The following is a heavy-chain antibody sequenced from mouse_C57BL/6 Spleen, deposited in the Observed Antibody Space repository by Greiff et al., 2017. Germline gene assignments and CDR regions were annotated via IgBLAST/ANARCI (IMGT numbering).Heavy chain of an antibody. D-gene: IGHD2-12*01. J-gene: IGHJ2*01. V-gene: IGHV2-3*01. CDR3: SKRGYNYGYLDY. CDR2: IWGDGST. Sequence: QVQLKESGPGLVAPSHCLSISCTVSGFSLTSYGVSWVRQPPGKGLEWLGVIWGDGSTNYHSALISRKSISKDKSKSQVSLNLNSLQTADTATYYYSKRGYNYGYLDYWGQGTTLTVSS. CDR1: GFSLTSYG.